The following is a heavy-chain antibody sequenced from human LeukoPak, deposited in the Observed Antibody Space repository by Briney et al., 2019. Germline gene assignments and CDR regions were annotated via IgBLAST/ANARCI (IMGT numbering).Heavy chain of an antibody. Sequence: PGGSLRLSCAASGFTFSSYAMSWVRQAPGKGLEWVSAISGSGGSTYYADSVKGRFTISGDNSKNTLYLQMNSLRAEDTAVYYCAKGVRVTIFGVVKTPFDYWGQGTLVTVSS. CDR1: GFTFSSYA. D-gene: IGHD3-3*01. CDR2: ISGSGGST. CDR3: AKGVRVTIFGVVKTPFDY. V-gene: IGHV3-23*01. J-gene: IGHJ4*02.